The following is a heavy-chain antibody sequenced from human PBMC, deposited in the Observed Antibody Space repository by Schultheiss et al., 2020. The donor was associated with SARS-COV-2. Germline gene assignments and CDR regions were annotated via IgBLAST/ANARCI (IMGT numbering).Heavy chain of an antibody. J-gene: IGHJ6*02. D-gene: IGHD3-10*01. V-gene: IGHV3-74*01. CDR1: GFTFSSYW. CDR2: ISWNSGSI. Sequence: GGSLRLSCAASGFTFSSYWMHWVRQAPGKGLEWVSGISWNSGSIGYADSVKGRFTISRDNSKNTLYLQMNSLRAEDTAVYYCAKGSGGMDVWGQGTTVTVSS. CDR3: AKGSGGMDV.